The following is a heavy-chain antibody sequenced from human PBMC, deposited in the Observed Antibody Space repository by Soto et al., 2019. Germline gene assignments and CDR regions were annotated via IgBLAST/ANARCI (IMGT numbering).Heavy chain of an antibody. CDR2: IIPIFGTA. J-gene: IGHJ6*02. Sequence: SVKVSCKASGGTFSSYAISWVRQAPGQGLEWMGGIIPIFGTANYAQKFQGRVTITADESTSTAYMELSSLRSEDTAVYYCARWGYSSSRGKVYYYYGMDVWGQGTTVTVSS. D-gene: IGHD6-13*01. CDR1: GGTFSSYA. V-gene: IGHV1-69*13. CDR3: ARWGYSSSRGKVYYYYGMDV.